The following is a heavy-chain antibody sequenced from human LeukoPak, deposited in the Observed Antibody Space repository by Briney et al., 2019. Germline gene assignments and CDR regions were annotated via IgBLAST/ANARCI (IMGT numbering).Heavy chain of an antibody. CDR3: ARRSPRGITMVRGVPRGYYYYMDV. CDR2: INHSGST. CDR1: GGSFSGYY. J-gene: IGHJ6*03. V-gene: IGHV4-34*01. Sequence: PSETLSLTCAVYGGSFSGYYWSWIRQPPGKGLEWIGEINHSGSTNYNPSLKSRVTISVDTSKNQFSLKLSSVTAADTAVYYCARRSPRGITMVRGVPRGYYYYMDVWGKGTTVTVSS. D-gene: IGHD3-10*01.